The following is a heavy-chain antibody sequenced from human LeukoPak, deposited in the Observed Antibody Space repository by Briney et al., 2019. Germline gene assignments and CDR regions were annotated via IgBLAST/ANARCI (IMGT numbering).Heavy chain of an antibody. Sequence: SETLPLTCTVSGGSISSSSYYWGWIRQPPGKGLEWIGSIYYSGSTYYNPSLKSRVTISVDTSKNQFSLKLSSVTAADTAVYYCAAYILWFGESRWDWFDPWGQGTLVTVSS. J-gene: IGHJ5*02. CDR3: AAYILWFGESRWDWFDP. CDR1: GGSISSSSYY. D-gene: IGHD3-10*01. CDR2: IYYSGST. V-gene: IGHV4-39*01.